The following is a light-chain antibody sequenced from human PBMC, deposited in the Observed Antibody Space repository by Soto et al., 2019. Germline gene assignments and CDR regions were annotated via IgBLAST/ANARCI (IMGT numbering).Light chain of an antibody. V-gene: IGKV3-11*01. Sequence: EIVLTQSPATVSLSPGERATLSCWASQSISSYLAWYQQKPGQAPRLLIYDASNRANGIPARFTGSGSGTDFTLTISSLEPEDFAVYFCQQRGGWPPTFGGGTKVDIK. CDR3: QQRGGWPPT. CDR1: QSISSY. J-gene: IGKJ4*01. CDR2: DAS.